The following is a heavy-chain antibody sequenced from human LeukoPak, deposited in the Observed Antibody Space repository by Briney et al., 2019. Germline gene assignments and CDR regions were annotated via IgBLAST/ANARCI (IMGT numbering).Heavy chain of an antibody. CDR3: ARGDKYIAFSPPLQGFDY. V-gene: IGHV3-21*01. D-gene: IGHD3-3*02. CDR2: ISSGSSYT. Sequence: GGSPRLSCAASGFTFSSYSMNWVRQAPGKGLEWVSSISSGSSYTYFADSVKGRFTISRDNAKNSLYLQMNSLRAEDTAVYYCARGDKYIAFSPPLQGFDYWGQGTLVTVSS. CDR1: GFTFSSYS. J-gene: IGHJ4*02.